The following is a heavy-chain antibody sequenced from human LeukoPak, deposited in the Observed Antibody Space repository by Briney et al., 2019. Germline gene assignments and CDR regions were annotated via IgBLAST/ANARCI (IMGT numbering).Heavy chain of an antibody. CDR2: INHSGST. V-gene: IGHV4-34*01. J-gene: IGHJ4*02. CDR1: GGSFSGYY. D-gene: IGHD3-10*01. CDR3: ARGLYYYGSGSQKSYFDY. Sequence: SETLSLTCAVYGGSFSGYYWSWIRQPPGKGLEWIGEINHSGSTNCNPSLKSRVTISVDTSKNQFSLKLSSVTAADTAVYYCARGLYYYGSGSQKSYFDYWGQGTLVTVSS.